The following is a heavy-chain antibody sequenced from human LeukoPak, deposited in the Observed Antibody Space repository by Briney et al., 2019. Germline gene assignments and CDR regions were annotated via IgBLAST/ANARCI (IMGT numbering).Heavy chain of an antibody. CDR3: AKDADFWNGYFHYFDF. D-gene: IGHD3-3*01. CDR1: GFTFSNYD. CDR2: VSGGGGTGST. Sequence: PGGSLRLSCATSGFTFSNYDMNWVRQAPGKGLEWVSAVSGGGGTGSTYYADSVKGRFTIFRDNSKNTVYLQMNSLSAEDTDVYYCAKDADFWNGYFHYFDFWGQGTLVTVSS. J-gene: IGHJ4*02. V-gene: IGHV3-23*01.